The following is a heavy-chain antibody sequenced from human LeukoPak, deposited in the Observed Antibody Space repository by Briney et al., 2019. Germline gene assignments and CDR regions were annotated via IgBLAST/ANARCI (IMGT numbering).Heavy chain of an antibody. D-gene: IGHD3-10*01. CDR1: GFTFSSYG. Sequence: AGGSLRLSCAASGFTFSSYGMHWVRQAPGKGLEWVAVISYDGSNKYYADSVKGRFTISRDNSKNTLYLQMNSLRAEDTAVYYCAKDALWFGELFWYDYWGRGTLVTVSS. J-gene: IGHJ4*02. V-gene: IGHV3-30*18. CDR2: ISYDGSNK. CDR3: AKDALWFGELFWYDY.